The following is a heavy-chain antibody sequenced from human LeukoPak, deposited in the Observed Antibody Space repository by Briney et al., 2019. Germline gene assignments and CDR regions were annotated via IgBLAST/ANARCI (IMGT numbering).Heavy chain of an antibody. Sequence: ASVKVSCKASGYTFTGYYMHWVRQAPGQGPEWMGRINPNSGGTNYAQKFQGRVTMTRDTSISTAYMELSRLRSDDTAVYYCARDPVYYYDSSGYPYNWFDPWGQGTLVTVSS. D-gene: IGHD3-22*01. CDR3: ARDPVYYYDSSGYPYNWFDP. CDR2: INPNSGGT. V-gene: IGHV1-2*06. CDR1: GYTFTGYY. J-gene: IGHJ5*02.